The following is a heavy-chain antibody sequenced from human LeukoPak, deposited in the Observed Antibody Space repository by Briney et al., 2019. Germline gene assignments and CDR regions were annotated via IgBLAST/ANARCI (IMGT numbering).Heavy chain of an antibody. CDR1: GFTFSSYG. D-gene: IGHD5-12*01. V-gene: IGHV3-30*02. Sequence: GGSLRLSCAASGFTFSSYGMHWVRQAPGKGLEGVAFIRYDRSNKYYADSVKGRFTISRDNSKSTLYLQMKSLRAEDTAVYYCAKGGGYEAQYYYYLDVWGKGTTVTISS. J-gene: IGHJ6*03. CDR3: AKGGGYEAQYYYYLDV. CDR2: IRYDRSNK.